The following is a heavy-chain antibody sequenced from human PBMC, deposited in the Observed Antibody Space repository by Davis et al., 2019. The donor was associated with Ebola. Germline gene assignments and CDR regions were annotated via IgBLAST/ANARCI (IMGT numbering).Heavy chain of an antibody. D-gene: IGHD1/OR15-1a*01. CDR3: VTENWYRFES. CDR1: GFPFSAYF. CDR2: SRNQENHYNT. Sequence: PGGSLRLSCGVSGFPFSAYFMDWVRLTPGTGLEWVGLSRNQENHYNTEYAASVRGRFTISRDDSKKSMYLQMNSLRTEDTAVYYCVTENWYRFESWGRGTLVTVSS. J-gene: IGHJ4*02. V-gene: IGHV3-72*01.